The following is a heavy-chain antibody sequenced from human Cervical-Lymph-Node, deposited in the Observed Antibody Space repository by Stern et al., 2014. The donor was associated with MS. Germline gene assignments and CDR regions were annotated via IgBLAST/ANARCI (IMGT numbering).Heavy chain of an antibody. CDR2: MNPNSGNT. Sequence: QVQLGQSGAEVKKPGASVKVSCKASGYTFTSYDINWVRQATGQGLEWMGWMNPNSGNTGYAQKFQGRVTMTRNTSISTAYMELSSLRSEDTAVYYCARGLNYYDSRPRDYWGQGTLVTVSS. CDR1: GYTFTSYD. V-gene: IGHV1-8*01. D-gene: IGHD3-22*01. CDR3: ARGLNYYDSRPRDY. J-gene: IGHJ4*02.